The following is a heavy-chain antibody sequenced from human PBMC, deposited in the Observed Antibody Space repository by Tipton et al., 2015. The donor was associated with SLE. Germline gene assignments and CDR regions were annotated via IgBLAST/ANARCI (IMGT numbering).Heavy chain of an antibody. CDR2: IFYTGRT. V-gene: IGHV4-59*01. D-gene: IGHD6-13*01. CDR1: AASIRGYQ. J-gene: IGHJ4*02. CDR3: ARLSGSQQLVMFDY. Sequence: TLSLTCTVSAASIRGYQWSWIRQPPGKGLEWIGHIFYTGRTKYNPSLNNRVTISLDTSEKQFSLKLISVTAADTAVYYCARLSGSQQLVMFDYWGQGTLVTVSS.